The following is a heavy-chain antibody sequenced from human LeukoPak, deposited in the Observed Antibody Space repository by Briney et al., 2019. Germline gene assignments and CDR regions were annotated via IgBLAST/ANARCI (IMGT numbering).Heavy chain of an antibody. D-gene: IGHD5-18*01. CDR1: GGTFTTYA. J-gene: IGHJ4*02. CDR3: ARALWGDGYSYGYGDY. CDR2: IIPILGMT. Sequence: GASVKVSCKASGGTFTTYAISWVRQAPGQGLEWMGRIIPILGMTIYAQKFQGRVTITADRSTTTAYMELSSLRSEDTAVYYCARALWGDGYSYGYGDYWGQGTLVTVSS. V-gene: IGHV1-69*10.